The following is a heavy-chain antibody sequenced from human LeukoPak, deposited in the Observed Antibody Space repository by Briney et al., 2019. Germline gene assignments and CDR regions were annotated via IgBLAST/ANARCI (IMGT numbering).Heavy chain of an antibody. D-gene: IGHD3-22*01. J-gene: IGHJ4*02. Sequence: ETLSLTCTVSGGSISSSSNYWGWIRQPPGKGLEWIGTIYYSGSTYYNPSLKSRVTISVDTSKNQFSLKLSSVTAADTAVYYCARGLYYYDSSGVLYYFDYWGQGTLVTVSS. CDR1: GGSISSSSNY. CDR2: IYYSGST. CDR3: ARGLYYYDSSGVLYYFDY. V-gene: IGHV4-39*07.